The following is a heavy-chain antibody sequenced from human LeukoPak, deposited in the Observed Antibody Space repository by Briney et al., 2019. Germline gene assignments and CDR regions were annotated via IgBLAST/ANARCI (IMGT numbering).Heavy chain of an antibody. CDR3: ARAGGYYGSGSFLDY. CDR2: IYHSGST. V-gene: IGHV4-38-2*02. Sequence: SETLSLTCTVSRYDINSVYYWGWIRQPPGKGLEWIGSIYHSGSTYYNASLKSRVTISMDTSRNKFSLNLNSVTAADTAVYYCARAGGYYGSGSFLDYWGQGILVTVSS. CDR1: RYDINSVYY. D-gene: IGHD3-10*01. J-gene: IGHJ4*02.